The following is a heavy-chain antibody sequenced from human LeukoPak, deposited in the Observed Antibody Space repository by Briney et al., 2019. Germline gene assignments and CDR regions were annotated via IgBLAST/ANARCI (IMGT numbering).Heavy chain of an antibody. J-gene: IGHJ4*02. CDR3: ARDRGAPRAVAGTFYFDY. Sequence: GGSLRLSCAASGFTFSSYGMHWVRQAPGKGLEWVAVIWYDGSNKYYADSVKGRFTISRDNSKNTLYLQMNSLRAEDTAVYYCARDRGAPRAVAGTFYFDYWGQGTLVTVSS. D-gene: IGHD6-19*01. CDR2: IWYDGSNK. V-gene: IGHV3-33*01. CDR1: GFTFSSYG.